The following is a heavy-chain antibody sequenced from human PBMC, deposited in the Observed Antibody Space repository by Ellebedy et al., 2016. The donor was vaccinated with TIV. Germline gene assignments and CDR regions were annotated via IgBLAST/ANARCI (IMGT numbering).Heavy chain of an antibody. V-gene: IGHV1-8*01. D-gene: IGHD3-10*01. CDR3: TRGGTKGENNWFDP. J-gene: IGHJ5*02. CDR1: GYTFTNFD. CDR2: MDPKSGDT. Sequence: AASVKVSCKASGYTFTNFDINWVRQASGQGLEWMGWMDPKSGDTVYSQKFQGRVTMTTNTPMTTAYMDLTDLTSEDTAVYYCTRGGTKGENNWFDPWGQGTLVIVSS.